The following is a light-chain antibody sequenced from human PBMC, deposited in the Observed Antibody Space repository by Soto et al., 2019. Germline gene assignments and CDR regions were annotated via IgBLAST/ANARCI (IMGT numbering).Light chain of an antibody. CDR1: SSDVGAYNF. J-gene: IGLJ1*01. V-gene: IGLV2-14*03. Sequence: QSALTQPASVSGSPGQSITISCTGTSSDVGAYNFVSWHQQHPGKAPKLMIYNVYDRPSGISYRFSGSKSGNTASLTISGLQGEDEADYYCSAYTVSRTYVFGPGTTLTVL. CDR3: SAYTVSRTYV. CDR2: NVY.